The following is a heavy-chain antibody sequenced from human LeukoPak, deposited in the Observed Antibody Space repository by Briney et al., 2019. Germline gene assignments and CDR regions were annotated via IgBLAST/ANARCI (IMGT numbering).Heavy chain of an antibody. D-gene: IGHD2-15*01. CDR3: ARSVVVVAAIGY. CDR1: GYTFSSYS. Sequence: GGSLRLSCAASGYTFSSYSMNWVRRAPGKGLEWVSSISSSSSYIYYADSVKGRLTISRDNAKNSLYLQMNSLRAEDTAVYYCARSVVVVAAIGYWGQGTLVTVSS. CDR2: ISSSSSYI. J-gene: IGHJ4*02. V-gene: IGHV3-21*01.